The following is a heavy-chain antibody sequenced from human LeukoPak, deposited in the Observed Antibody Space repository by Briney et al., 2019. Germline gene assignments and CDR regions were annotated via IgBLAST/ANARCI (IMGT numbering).Heavy chain of an antibody. CDR3: ARSSGWYHRGPDYYYYYMDV. J-gene: IGHJ6*03. V-gene: IGHV3-23*01. CDR2: ISGSGGST. D-gene: IGHD6-19*01. CDR1: GFTFSSYA. Sequence: PGGSPRLSCAASGFTFSSYAMSWVRQAPGKGLEWVSAISGSGGSTYYADSVKGRFTISRDNAKNSLYLQMNSLRAEDTAVYYCARSSGWYHRGPDYYYYYMDVWGKGTTVTVS.